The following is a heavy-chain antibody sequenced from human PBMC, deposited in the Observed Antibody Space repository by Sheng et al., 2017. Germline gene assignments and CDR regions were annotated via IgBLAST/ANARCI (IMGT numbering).Heavy chain of an antibody. Sequence: QVQLQQWGAGLLKPSETLSLTCAVYGGSFSGYYWSWIRQPPGKGLEWIGEINHSGSTNYNPSLKSRVTISVDTSKNQFSLKLSSVTAADTAVYYCARGSGYDYPDYWGQGTLVTVSS. D-gene: IGHD5-12*01. J-gene: IGHJ4*02. CDR3: ARGSGYDYPDY. V-gene: IGHV4-34*01. CDR2: INHSGST. CDR1: GGSFSGYY.